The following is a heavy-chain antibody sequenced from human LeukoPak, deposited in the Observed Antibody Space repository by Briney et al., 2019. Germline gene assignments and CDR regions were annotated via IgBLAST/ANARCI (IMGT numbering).Heavy chain of an antibody. V-gene: IGHV3-11*01. CDR2: ISSSGSTI. CDR1: GFTFSDYN. J-gene: IGHJ6*02. CDR3: ARDMAKVVVAATYYYYGMDV. Sequence: PGGSLRLSCAASGFTFSDYNMSWIRQAPGKGLEWVSYISSSGSTIYYADSVKGRFTISRDNAKNSLYLQMNSLRAEDTAVYYCARDMAKVVVAATYYYYGMDVWGQGTTVTVSS. D-gene: IGHD2-15*01.